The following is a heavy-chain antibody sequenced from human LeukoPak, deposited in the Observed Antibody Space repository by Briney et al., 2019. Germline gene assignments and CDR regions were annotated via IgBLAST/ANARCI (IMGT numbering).Heavy chain of an antibody. V-gene: IGHV3-21*01. CDR2: ISSSSSYI. Sequence: PGGSPRLSCAASGFTFSSYSMNWVRQAPGKGLEWVSSISSSSSYIYYADSVKGRFTISRDNAKNSLYLQMNSLRAEDTAVYYCARTMATLYYYYYGMDVWGQGTTVTVSS. D-gene: IGHD5-24*01. CDR1: GFTFSSYS. CDR3: ARTMATLYYYYYGMDV. J-gene: IGHJ6*02.